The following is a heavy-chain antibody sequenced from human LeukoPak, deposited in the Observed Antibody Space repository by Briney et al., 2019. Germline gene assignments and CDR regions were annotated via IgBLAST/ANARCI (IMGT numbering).Heavy chain of an antibody. CDR3: AKSHHVTAIDY. CDR2: ISGSGGST. Sequence: GRSLRLSCAASGFTFSHYGMTWARQAPGKGLEWVSAISGSGGSTYYAGSVKGRFTISRDNSKNPLYLQMNSLRADDTAVYYCAKSHHVTAIDYWGQGTLVTVS. D-gene: IGHD2-21*02. CDR1: GFTFSHYG. J-gene: IGHJ4*02. V-gene: IGHV3-23*01.